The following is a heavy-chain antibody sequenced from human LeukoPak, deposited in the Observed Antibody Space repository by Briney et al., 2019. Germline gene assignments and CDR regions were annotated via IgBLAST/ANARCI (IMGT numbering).Heavy chain of an antibody. CDR1: GYSFLDYW. Sequence: GESLKISCKGPGYSFLDYWIGWVRQMPGKGAELMGRIFPHDSDTKYSPSFEGQVTISVDKSISTAYVQWGSLRASDTAIYYCAKFGIRGCSSSTRCYTSFFYYGMDVWGQGTTVTVSS. V-gene: IGHV5-51*01. J-gene: IGHJ6*02. CDR2: IFPHDSDT. D-gene: IGHD2-2*02. CDR3: AKFGIRGCSSSTRCYTSFFYYGMDV.